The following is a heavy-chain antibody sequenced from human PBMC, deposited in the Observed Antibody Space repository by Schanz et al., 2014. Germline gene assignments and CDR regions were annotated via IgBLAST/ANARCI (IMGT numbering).Heavy chain of an antibody. J-gene: IGHJ4*02. CDR3: GRDYSGGALDY. D-gene: IGHD6-19*01. CDR1: GFTFSNFA. CDR2: ISHDGSIQ. V-gene: IGHV3-30*04. Sequence: QVQLVESGGGVVQPGRSLRLSCAASGFTFSNFAMHWVRQAPGKGLEWATIISHDGSIQYGADSVKGRFTLSRDNSKNTMDLQMNSLRPEDTAVYYCGRDYSGGALDYWGQGTLVTVSS.